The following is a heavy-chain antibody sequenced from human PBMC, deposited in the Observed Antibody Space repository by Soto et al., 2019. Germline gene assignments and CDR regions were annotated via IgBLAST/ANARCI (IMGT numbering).Heavy chain of an antibody. J-gene: IGHJ6*02. V-gene: IGHV1-69*06. CDR3: AKTTYYDFWSGYFGAPNYYGMDV. CDR1: GGTFSSYA. CDR2: IIPIFGTA. Sequence: SVKVSCKASGGTFSSYAISWVRQAPGQGLEWMGGIIPIFGTANYAQKFQGRVTITADKSTSTAYMELSSLRSEDTAVYYCAKTTYYDFWSGYFGAPNYYGMDVWGQGTTVTVSS. D-gene: IGHD3-3*01.